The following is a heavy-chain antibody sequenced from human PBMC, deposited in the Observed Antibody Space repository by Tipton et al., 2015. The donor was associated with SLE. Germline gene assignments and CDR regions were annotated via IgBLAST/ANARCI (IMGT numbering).Heavy chain of an antibody. CDR1: GGSINSGGYY. V-gene: IGHV4-61*10. CDR2: IYDSGST. J-gene: IGHJ4*02. Sequence: TLSLTCTVSGGSINSGGYYWSWIRQPAGKGLEWIGYIYDSGSTNYNPSVKSRLTISVDTSKNQFFLKLRSVSAADTAVYYCVRMGYNYGLDYWGQGALVTVSS. D-gene: IGHD3-10*01. CDR3: VRMGYNYGLDY.